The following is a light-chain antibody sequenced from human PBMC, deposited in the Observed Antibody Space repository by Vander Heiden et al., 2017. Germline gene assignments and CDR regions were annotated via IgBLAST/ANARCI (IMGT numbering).Light chain of an antibody. V-gene: IGKV3-20*01. J-gene: IGKJ1*01. Sequence: EIVLTQSPGTRSLSPGERATLSCRASQSVSSSYLAWYQQKPGQAPRLLIYGASSSATGIPDRFSGSGSATAFTLTISRLEPADFAVSYCHQDGSSPWTFGQGTKVEIK. CDR1: QSVSSSY. CDR2: GAS. CDR3: HQDGSSPWT.